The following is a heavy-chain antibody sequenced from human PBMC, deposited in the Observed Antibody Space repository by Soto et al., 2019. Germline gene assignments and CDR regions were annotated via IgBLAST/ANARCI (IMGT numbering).Heavy chain of an antibody. V-gene: IGHV3-23*01. CDR3: ARYDSSGYYWPYHCYGMDV. CDR2: ISGSGGST. D-gene: IGHD3-22*01. Sequence: PGGSLRLSCAASGFTFSTFAMNWARLAPGKGLEWVSGISGSGGSTYYADSVKGRFTISRDNAKNTLYLQMNSLRAEDTAVYYCARYDSSGYYWPYHCYGMDVWGQGTTVTVSS. CDR1: GFTFSTFA. J-gene: IGHJ6*02.